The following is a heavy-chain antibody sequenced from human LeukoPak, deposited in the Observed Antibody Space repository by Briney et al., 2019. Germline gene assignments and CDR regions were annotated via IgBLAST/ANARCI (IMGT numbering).Heavy chain of an antibody. CDR2: IYTSGST. D-gene: IGHD3-16*01. CDR3: ARDLEGGNQWGAFDI. CDR1: GGSISSGSYY. V-gene: IGHV4-61*02. Sequence: SQTLSLTCTVSGGSISSGSYYWSWIRQPAGKGLEWIGRIYTSGSTNYNPSLKSRVTISVDTSKNQFSLKLSSATAADTAVYYCARDLEGGNQWGAFDIWGQGTMVTVSS. J-gene: IGHJ3*02.